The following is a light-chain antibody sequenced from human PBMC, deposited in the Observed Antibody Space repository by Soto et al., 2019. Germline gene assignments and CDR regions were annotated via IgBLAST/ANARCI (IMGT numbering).Light chain of an antibody. Sequence: EIVMTQSPLSLPVTPGEPASISCRSSQSLLHINGNNYLDWYVQKPGQSPQLLIYWASNRASGVPDRISGSGSGKDFTLKISRVEAEDVGVYYCMQARQSVYPFGQGTRVEIK. CDR2: WAS. CDR3: MQARQSVYP. V-gene: IGKV2-28*01. J-gene: IGKJ2*01. CDR1: QSLLHINGNNY.